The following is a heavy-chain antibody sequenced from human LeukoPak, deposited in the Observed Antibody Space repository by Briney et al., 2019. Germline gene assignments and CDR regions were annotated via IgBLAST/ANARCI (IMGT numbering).Heavy chain of an antibody. V-gene: IGHV1-69*04. J-gene: IGHJ4*02. CDR1: GGTFSSYA. Sequence: SAKVSCKASGGTFSSYAISWVRQAPGQGLEWMGRIIPILGIANYAQKFQGRVTITADKSTSTAYMELSSLRSEDTAVYYCARQGVVTTDFDYWGQGTLVTVSS. CDR2: IIPILGIA. D-gene: IGHD4-23*01. CDR3: ARQGVVTTDFDY.